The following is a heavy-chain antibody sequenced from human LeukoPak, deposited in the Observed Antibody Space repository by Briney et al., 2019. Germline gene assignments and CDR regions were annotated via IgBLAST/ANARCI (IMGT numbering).Heavy chain of an antibody. Sequence: SVKVSCKASGGTFSSYAISWVRQAPGQGLEWMGGIIPIFGTANYAQKFQGRVTITTDESTSTAYMELSGLRSEDTAVYYCARVDCSSTSCRQRNYYYYMDVWGKGTTVTVSS. CDR1: GGTFSSYA. CDR3: ARVDCSSTSCRQRNYYYYMDV. D-gene: IGHD2-2*01. V-gene: IGHV1-69*05. CDR2: IIPIFGTA. J-gene: IGHJ6*03.